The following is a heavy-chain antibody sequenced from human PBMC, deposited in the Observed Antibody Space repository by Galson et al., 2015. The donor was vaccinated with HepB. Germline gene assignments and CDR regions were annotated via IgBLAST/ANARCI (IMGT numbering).Heavy chain of an antibody. CDR1: GFTFSSYS. V-gene: IGHV3-21*01. CDR2: ISSSSSYI. J-gene: IGHJ6*02. CDR3: ARDRANGVWDGMDV. Sequence: SLRLSCAASGFTFSSYSMNWVRQAPGKGLEWVSSISSSSSYIYYADSVKGRFTISRDNAKNSLYLQMNSLRAEDTAVYYCARDRANGVWDGMDVWGQGTTVTVSS. D-gene: IGHD2-8*01.